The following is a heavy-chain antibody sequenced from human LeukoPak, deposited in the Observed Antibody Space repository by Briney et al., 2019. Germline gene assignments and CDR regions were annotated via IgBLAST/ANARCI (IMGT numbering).Heavy chain of an antibody. CDR2: ISSSSSYI. D-gene: IGHD4-17*01. J-gene: IGHJ4*02. V-gene: IGHV3-21*01. Sequence: NPGGSLRLSCAASGFTFSRYSINWVRQAPGKGLEWVSSISSSSSYIYYADSVKGRFTISRDNAKNSLYLQMNSLRAEDTAVYYCARDYGDYSKGGYFDYWGQGTLVTVSS. CDR3: ARDYGDYSKGGYFDY. CDR1: GFTFSRYS.